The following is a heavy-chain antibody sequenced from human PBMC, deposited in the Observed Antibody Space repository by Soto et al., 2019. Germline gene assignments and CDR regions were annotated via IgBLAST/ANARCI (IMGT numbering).Heavy chain of an antibody. CDR3: ARNYQIGVGQPVDF. D-gene: IGHD3-3*01. CDR1: GYTFTNYA. J-gene: IGHJ4*02. Sequence: GASVKVSCKASGYTFTNYAMHWVRQAPGQRLEWMGWINAGNGNTKYSEKFQGRVTITRDTSASTAYMEMSSLRSEDTAVYYCARNYQIGVGQPVDFWRQGTMVVVCS. CDR2: INAGNGNT. V-gene: IGHV1-3*01.